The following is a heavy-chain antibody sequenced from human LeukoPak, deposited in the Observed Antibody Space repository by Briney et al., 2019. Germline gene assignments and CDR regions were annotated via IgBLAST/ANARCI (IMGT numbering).Heavy chain of an antibody. CDR1: GFTFSSYG. V-gene: IGHV3-33*01. CDR2: IWYDGSNK. D-gene: IGHD4-17*01. Sequence: GGSLRLSCAASGFTFSSYGMHWVRQAPGKGLEWVAVIWYDGSNKYYADSVKGRFTISRDNSKNTLYLQMNSLRAEDTAVYYYARAATNDYGDYDWFDPWGQGTLVTVSS. J-gene: IGHJ5*02. CDR3: ARAATNDYGDYDWFDP.